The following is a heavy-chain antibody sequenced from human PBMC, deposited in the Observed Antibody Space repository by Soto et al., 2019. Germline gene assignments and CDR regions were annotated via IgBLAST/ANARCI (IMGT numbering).Heavy chain of an antibody. J-gene: IGHJ6*02. CDR1: GFTFSSYA. D-gene: IGHD2-15*01. CDR2: ISGSGGST. Sequence: GGSLRLSCAASGFTFSSYAMSWVRQAPGKGLEWVSAISGSGGSTYYADSVKGRFTISRDNSKNTLYLQADSLGAEDTAVYYCAKVAGSTYFYYYGLDVWGQGTKVTVSS. V-gene: IGHV3-23*01. CDR3: AKVAGSTYFYYYGLDV.